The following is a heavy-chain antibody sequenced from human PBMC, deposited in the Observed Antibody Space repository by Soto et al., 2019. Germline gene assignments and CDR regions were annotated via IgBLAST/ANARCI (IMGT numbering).Heavy chain of an antibody. D-gene: IGHD3-3*01. CDR1: GGTFSSYA. CDR3: ARKGFFEVTIFGVVNYYGMDV. CDR2: IIPIFGTA. Sequence: QVQLVQSGAEVKKPGSSVKVSCKASGGTFSSYAISWVRQAPGHGLEWMGGIIPIFGTANYAQKFQGRVTITADKSTSTAYMELSSLRSEDTAVYYCARKGFFEVTIFGVVNYYGMDVCGQGTTVTVSS. J-gene: IGHJ6*02. V-gene: IGHV1-69*06.